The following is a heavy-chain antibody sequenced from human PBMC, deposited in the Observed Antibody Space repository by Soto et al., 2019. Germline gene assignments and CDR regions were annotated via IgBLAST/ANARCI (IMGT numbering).Heavy chain of an antibody. CDR1: GGSISSSSYY. Sequence: PSETLSLTCTVSGGSISSSSYYWGWIRQPPGKGLEWIGSIYYSGSTYYNPSLKSRVTISVDTSKNQFSLKLSSVTAADTAVYYCVRHGGMYCSGTSCYAGDYYYYYMDVWGKGTTVTVSS. V-gene: IGHV4-39*01. D-gene: IGHD2-2*01. J-gene: IGHJ6*03. CDR2: IYYSGST. CDR3: VRHGGMYCSGTSCYAGDYYYYYMDV.